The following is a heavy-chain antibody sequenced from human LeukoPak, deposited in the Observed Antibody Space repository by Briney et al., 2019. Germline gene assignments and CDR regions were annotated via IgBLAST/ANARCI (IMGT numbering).Heavy chain of an antibody. CDR2: ISYDGSNK. CDR3: ARELLYYYGSGSYSYYYYYYGMDV. Sequence: GRSLRLSCAASGFTFSSYAMHWVRQAPGKGLERVAVISYDGSNKYYADSVKGRFTISRDNSKNTLYLQMNSLRAEDTAVYYCARELLYYYGSGSYSYYYYYYGMDVWGQGTTVTVSS. D-gene: IGHD3-10*01. J-gene: IGHJ6*02. V-gene: IGHV3-30-3*01. CDR1: GFTFSSYA.